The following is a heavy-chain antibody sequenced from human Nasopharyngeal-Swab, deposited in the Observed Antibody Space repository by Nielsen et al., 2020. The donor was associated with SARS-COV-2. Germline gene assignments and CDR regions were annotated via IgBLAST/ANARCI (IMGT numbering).Heavy chain of an antibody. CDR2: INPNSGGT. CDR1: GYTFTSYY. Sequence: ASVKVSCKASGYTFTSYYMHWVRQAPGQGLEWMGRINPNSGGTNYAQKFQGRVTMTRDTSISTAYMELSRLRSDDTAVYYCARPRRGYSYGYFDYWGQGTLVTVSS. J-gene: IGHJ4*02. D-gene: IGHD5-18*01. V-gene: IGHV1-2*06. CDR3: ARPRRGYSYGYFDY.